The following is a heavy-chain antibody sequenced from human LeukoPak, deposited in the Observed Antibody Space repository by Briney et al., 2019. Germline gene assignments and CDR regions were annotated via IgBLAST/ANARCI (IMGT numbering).Heavy chain of an antibody. CDR3: ARASSGYQLPQFHWFGP. CDR2: IIPIFGTA. D-gene: IGHD2-2*01. V-gene: IGHV1-69*05. Sequence: GASVKVSCKASGGTFSSYAISWVRQAPGQGLEWMGGIIPIFGTANHAQKFQGRVTITTDESTSTAYMELSSLRSEDTAVYYCARASSGYQLPQFHWFGPWGQGTLVTVSS. J-gene: IGHJ5*02. CDR1: GGTFSSYA.